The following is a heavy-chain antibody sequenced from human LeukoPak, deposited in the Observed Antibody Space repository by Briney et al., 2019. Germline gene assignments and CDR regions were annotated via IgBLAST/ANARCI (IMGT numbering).Heavy chain of an antibody. Sequence: PGGSLRLSCAASGFIFSNYGMIWVRQAPGKGPEWVSSISSISTYTHYADSVKGRFIISRDNAENSLFLQMNSLRAEDTAVYYCARGVDGYYDYWGQGTLVTVSS. CDR2: ISSISTYT. CDR3: ARGVDGYYDY. CDR1: GFIFSNYG. V-gene: IGHV3-21*01. J-gene: IGHJ4*02. D-gene: IGHD3-22*01.